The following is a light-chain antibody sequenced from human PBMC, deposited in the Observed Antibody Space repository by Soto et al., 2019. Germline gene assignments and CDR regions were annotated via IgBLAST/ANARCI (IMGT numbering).Light chain of an antibody. CDR2: QVT. CDR1: SSDIGGYYY. J-gene: IGLJ1*01. CDR3: TSYSSSDIFYV. Sequence: SVLTQPASVSGSPGQSITISCTGTSSDIGGYYYVSWYQHHPGKAPKLLIYQVTNRPSRVSNRSSGSKSGNTASLTISGLQADDEADYYCTSYSSSDIFYVFGTGTKVTV. V-gene: IGLV2-14*01.